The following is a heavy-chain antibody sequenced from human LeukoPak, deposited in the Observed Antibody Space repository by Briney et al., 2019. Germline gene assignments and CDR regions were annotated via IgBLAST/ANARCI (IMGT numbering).Heavy chain of an antibody. V-gene: IGHV4-4*07. D-gene: IGHD1-1*01. CDR2: IYTSGTT. CDR3: ATAPTGTGGWNWFDP. CDR1: GGSISSYY. Sequence: TSETLSLTCTVSGGSISSYYWSWIRQPAGKGLELIGRIYTSGTTNYNPSLKSRVTMSVDTSKNQFSLKLSSVTAADTAVYYCATAPTGTGGWNWFDPWGQGTLVTVSS. J-gene: IGHJ5*02.